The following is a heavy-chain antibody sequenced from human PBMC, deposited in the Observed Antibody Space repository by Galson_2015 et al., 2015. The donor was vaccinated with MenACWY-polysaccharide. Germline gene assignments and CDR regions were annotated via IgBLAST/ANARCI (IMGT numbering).Heavy chain of an antibody. D-gene: IGHD5-18*01. J-gene: IGHJ4*02. CDR3: ARDPYNYGYLGDY. Sequence: SLRLSCAASGFTFGNFEMNWVRQAPGKGLEWVSYISSSGSSTYYPDSVKGRFTISRDNAKNSLYLQMNSLRAEDTAVYYCARDPYNYGYLGDYWGQGTLVTVSS. CDR2: ISSSGSST. V-gene: IGHV3-48*03. CDR1: GFTFGNFE.